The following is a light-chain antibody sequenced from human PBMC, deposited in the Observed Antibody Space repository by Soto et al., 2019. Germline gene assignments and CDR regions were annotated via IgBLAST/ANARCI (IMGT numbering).Light chain of an antibody. Sequence: QSVLTQPPSASGSPGQSVTISCTGTSSDVGGYNYVSWYQQHPGKAPKLMIYEVSERPSGVPDRFSGSKSGNTASLTVSGLQAEDEADYYCSSYAGGNKLLFGGGTKLTVL. CDR2: EVS. CDR1: SSDVGGYNY. V-gene: IGLV2-8*01. CDR3: SSYAGGNKLL. J-gene: IGLJ2*01.